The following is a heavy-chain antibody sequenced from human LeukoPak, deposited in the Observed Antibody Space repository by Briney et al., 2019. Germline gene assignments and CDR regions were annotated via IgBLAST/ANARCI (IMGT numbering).Heavy chain of an antibody. D-gene: IGHD4-17*01. CDR3: ARDWDDYGDLPDYFDY. V-gene: IGHV1-69*05. CDR1: GGTFSSYA. CDR2: IIPIFGTA. Sequence: SVKVSCKASGGTFSSYAISWVRQAPGQGLEWMGRIIPIFGTANYAQKFQGRVTITTDESTSPAYMELSSLRSEDTAVYYSARDWDDYGDLPDYFDYWGQGTLVTVSS. J-gene: IGHJ4*02.